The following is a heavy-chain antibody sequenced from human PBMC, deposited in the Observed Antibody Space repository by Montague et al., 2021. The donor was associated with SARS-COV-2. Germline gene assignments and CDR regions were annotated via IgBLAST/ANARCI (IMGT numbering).Heavy chain of an antibody. Sequence: SETLSLTCAVPGTSFSGYYWNWIRQPPGKGLEWIGEINHGGSTKYSPYLKSRLTISADTSKNQFSLKLTSVAAADTAVYYCARLGDGVVPSPILGVGPYYSYYSMDVWGKGTTVTVSS. D-gene: IGHD3-10*01. CDR3: ARLGDGVVPSPILGVGPYYSYYSMDV. J-gene: IGHJ6*03. CDR2: INHGGST. V-gene: IGHV4-34*01. CDR1: GTSFSGYY.